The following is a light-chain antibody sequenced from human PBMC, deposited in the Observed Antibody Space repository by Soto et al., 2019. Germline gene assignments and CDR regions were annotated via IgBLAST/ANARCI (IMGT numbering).Light chain of an antibody. CDR2: KAS. J-gene: IGKJ2*01. CDR1: QGISSW. Sequence: DIQMTQSPSTLSASVGDRVTITCRASQGISSWLAWYQQKPGKAPKLLIYKASSLESGVPSRFSGSGSGTEFTLTISSLQPDDFATYYCQQYNSYSRGTFSQGTKLEIK. V-gene: IGKV1-5*03. CDR3: QQYNSYSRGT.